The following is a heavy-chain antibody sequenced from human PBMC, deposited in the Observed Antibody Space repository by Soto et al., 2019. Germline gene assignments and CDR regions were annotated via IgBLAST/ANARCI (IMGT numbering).Heavy chain of an antibody. D-gene: IGHD3-10*01. V-gene: IGHV1-69*02. CDR3: AEGTNGMDV. Sequence: QVQLVQSGAEVKKPGSSVKVSCKASGGTFSSYTISWVRQAPGQGLEWMVRIIPILGIANYAQKFQGRVTITADKSTSTAYMERSSLRSEDTAVYYCAEGTNGMDVWGQGTTVTVSS. CDR2: IIPILGIA. CDR1: GGTFSSYT. J-gene: IGHJ6*02.